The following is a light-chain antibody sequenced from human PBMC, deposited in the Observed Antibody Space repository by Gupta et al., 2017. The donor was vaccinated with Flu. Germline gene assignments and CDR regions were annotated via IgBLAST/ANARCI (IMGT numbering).Light chain of an antibody. CDR3: QQYYNLPIT. V-gene: IGKV1-33*01. CDR1: YDISNY. J-gene: IGKJ4*01. CDR2: DAS. Sequence: ALSASVGDRSTQSVQASYDISNYLTWYQQKPGQAPKLLIYDASNRETGVPSRFSGSGSGTDFTLTISSLQPEDVAIYYCQQYYNLPITFGSGTKVEIK.